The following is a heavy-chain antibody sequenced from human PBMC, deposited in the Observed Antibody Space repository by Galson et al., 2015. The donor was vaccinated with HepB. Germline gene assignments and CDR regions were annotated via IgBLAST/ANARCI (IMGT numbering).Heavy chain of an antibody. CDR2: ISSNGGGT. Sequence: SLRLSCAASGYTFSSYAMHWVRQAPGKGLEYVSAISSNGGGTYYADSVKGRFTISRDNSKNTLYLQMSSLRAEDTAVYYCVRARGYSYGLFDYWGQGTLVTVSS. J-gene: IGHJ4*02. CDR3: VRARGYSYGLFDY. CDR1: GYTFSSYA. V-gene: IGHV3-64D*06. D-gene: IGHD5-18*01.